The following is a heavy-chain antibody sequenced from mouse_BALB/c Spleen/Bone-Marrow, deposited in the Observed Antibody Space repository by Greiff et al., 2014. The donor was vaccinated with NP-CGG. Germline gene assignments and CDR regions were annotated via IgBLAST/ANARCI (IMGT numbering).Heavy chain of an antibody. D-gene: IGHD2-1*01. CDR2: INPGSGGT. V-gene: IGHV1-54*03. Sequence: VQLHQSGAELVRPGTSVKVSCKASGYAFTNYLIEWVKQRPGQGLEWIGVINPGSGGTNYNEKFKGKATLTADKSSSTAYMQLSSLSSDDSAVYFCARRDGNYAWFAYWGQGTLVTVSA. CDR1: GYAFTNYL. J-gene: IGHJ3*01. CDR3: ARRDGNYAWFAY.